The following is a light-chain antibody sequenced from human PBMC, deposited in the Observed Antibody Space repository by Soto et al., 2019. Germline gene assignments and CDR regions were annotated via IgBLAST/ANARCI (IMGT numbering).Light chain of an antibody. CDR2: GIS. Sequence: EIMMTQSPATVSVSPGERATLSCRASQSVNSNYLAWYQQKPGQAPRLLIYGISKRATDIPDRFSGSGSGTEFTLTISSLQPEDFATYYCQQHGQWPITFGQGTRLEI. CDR3: QQHGQWPIT. V-gene: IGKV3D-15*01. CDR1: QSVNSN. J-gene: IGKJ5*01.